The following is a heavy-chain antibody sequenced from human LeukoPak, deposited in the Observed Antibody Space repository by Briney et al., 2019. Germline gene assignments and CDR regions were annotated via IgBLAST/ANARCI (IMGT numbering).Heavy chain of an antibody. Sequence: GGSLRLSCAASGFNFASRWMRWVRPVPGKWLVWVSRISSDGSDTTYADSVKGRFTITRDNVKKIVHLQMRSLRVEDTAVYYCASHFDGKGSFDFWGQGTLVTVSS. CDR3: ASHFDGKGSFDF. CDR1: GFNFASRW. D-gene: IGHD4-23*01. CDR2: ISSDGSDT. V-gene: IGHV3-74*01. J-gene: IGHJ5*01.